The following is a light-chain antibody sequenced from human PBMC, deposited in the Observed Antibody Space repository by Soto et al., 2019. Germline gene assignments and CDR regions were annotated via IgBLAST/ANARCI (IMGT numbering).Light chain of an antibody. CDR1: QSVSSY. J-gene: IGKJ4*01. CDR2: DAS. Sequence: EIVLTQSPATLSLSPGERATLSCRASQSVSSYLAWYQQKPGQAPRLLIYDASNRATGTPARFSGSGSGTDFTLTISSLEPEDFAVYYCQQRSNWPLTFGGG. V-gene: IGKV3-11*01. CDR3: QQRSNWPLT.